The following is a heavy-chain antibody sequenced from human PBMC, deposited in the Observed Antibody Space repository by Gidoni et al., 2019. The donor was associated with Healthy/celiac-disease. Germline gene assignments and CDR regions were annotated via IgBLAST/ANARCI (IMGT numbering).Heavy chain of an antibody. V-gene: IGHV3-33*01. D-gene: IGHD3-22*01. CDR2: IWYDGSNK. J-gene: IGHJ3*02. CDR1: GVTFSSCG. CDR3: ARDTYYDSSGSDAFDI. Sequence: QVQLVESGGGVVQPGRSLRLSCAASGVTFSSCGMHWGRQAPGKGLEWVAVIWYDGSNKYYADSVKGRFTISRDNSKNTLYLQMNSLRAEDTAVYYCARDTYYDSSGSDAFDIWGQGTMVTVSS.